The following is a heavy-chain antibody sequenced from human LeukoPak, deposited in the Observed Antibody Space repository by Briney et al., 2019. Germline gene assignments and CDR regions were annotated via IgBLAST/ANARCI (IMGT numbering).Heavy chain of an antibody. CDR2: IRSKAYGGTT. J-gene: IGHJ6*03. Sequence: GGSLRLSCTASGFTFGDYAMSWVRQAPGKGLEWVGFIRSKAYGGTTEYAASVKGRFTISRDDSKSIAYLQMNSLKTEDTAVYYCTRGSGCSSTSCYFGYYYYMDVWGKGTTVTISS. CDR1: GFTFGDYA. D-gene: IGHD2-2*01. V-gene: IGHV3-49*04. CDR3: TRGSGCSSTSCYFGYYYYMDV.